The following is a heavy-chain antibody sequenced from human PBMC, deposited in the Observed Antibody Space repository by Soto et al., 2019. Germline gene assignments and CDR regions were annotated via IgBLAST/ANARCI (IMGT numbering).Heavy chain of an antibody. CDR3: ATYPTIFGVVIPDFDY. J-gene: IGHJ4*02. CDR1: GYTLTELS. V-gene: IGHV1-24*01. CDR2: FDPEDGET. D-gene: IGHD3-3*01. Sequence: SVKVSCKVSGYTLTELSMHWVRQAPGKGLEWMGGFDPEDGETIYAQKFQGRVTMTEDTSTDTAYMELSSLRSEDTAVYYCATYPTIFGVVIPDFDYWGQGTLVTVSS.